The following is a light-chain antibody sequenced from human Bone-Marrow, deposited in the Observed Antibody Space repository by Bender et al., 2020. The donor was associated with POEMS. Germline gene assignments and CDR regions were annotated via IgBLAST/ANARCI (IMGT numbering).Light chain of an antibody. V-gene: IGLV1-40*01. J-gene: IGLJ1*01. Sequence: QAVLTQPPSVSGAPGQRVTISCSGSNSNIGSPYDVHWYQQLPGTAPKLLIYANILRPSGVPNRFSGSKSGNTASLTISGLQAEDEADYYCCSYPGSYTFVFGTGTKVTVL. CDR1: NSNIGSPYD. CDR2: ANI. CDR3: CSYPGSYTFV.